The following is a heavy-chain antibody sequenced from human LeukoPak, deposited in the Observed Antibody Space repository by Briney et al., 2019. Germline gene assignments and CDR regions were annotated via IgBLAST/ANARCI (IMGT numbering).Heavy chain of an antibody. CDR2: ISSTGRDK. J-gene: IGHJ4*02. D-gene: IGHD4-17*01. CDR3: ARDRHGDATTPDF. Sequence: GGSLRLSCAASGFIFSNYRMNWVRQAPGKGLEWVSLISSTGRDKFYADSVKGRFTTSRDNPKNSLYLQMNSLRAEDTALYYCARDRHGDATTPDFWGQGILVTVS. CDR1: GFIFSNYR. V-gene: IGHV3-21*01.